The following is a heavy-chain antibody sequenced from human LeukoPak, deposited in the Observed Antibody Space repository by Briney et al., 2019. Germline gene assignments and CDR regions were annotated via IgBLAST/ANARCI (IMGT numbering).Heavy chain of an antibody. D-gene: IGHD2/OR15-2a*01. CDR3: AKETYLSLDY. CDR1: GFTFSNYG. Sequence: GGSLRLSCEAAGFTFSNYGMHWVRQDQGRGLEWVALISYDGSNKYYADSVKGRFTISRDNSKNTLYLQMNSLRAEDTAVYYCAKETYLSLDYWGQGTLVTVSS. CDR2: ISYDGSNK. J-gene: IGHJ4*02. V-gene: IGHV3-30*18.